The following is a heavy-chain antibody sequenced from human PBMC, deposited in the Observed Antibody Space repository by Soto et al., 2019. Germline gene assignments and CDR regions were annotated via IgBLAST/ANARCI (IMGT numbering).Heavy chain of an antibody. J-gene: IGHJ5*02. CDR1: GASISGFY. CDR3: ARDGTKTLRDWFDP. Sequence: SETLSLTCTVSGASISGFYWSWIRKSAGKGLEWIGRIYATVTTDYNPSLKSRVMMSVDTSKKQFSLKLRSVTAADTAVYYCARDGTKTLRDWFDPWGQGISVTVSS. D-gene: IGHD1-1*01. CDR2: IYATVTT. V-gene: IGHV4-4*07.